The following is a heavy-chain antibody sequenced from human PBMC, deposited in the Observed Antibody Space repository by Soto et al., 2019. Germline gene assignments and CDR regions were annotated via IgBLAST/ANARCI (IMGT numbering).Heavy chain of an antibody. CDR3: AHRVLRTVFGLVTTTAIYFDF. CDR1: GFSLTTSGVG. V-gene: IGHV2-5*02. CDR2: IYWDDDK. Sequence: QITLNESGPTQVKPRQTLTLTCTFSGFSLTTSGVGVGWIRQSPGKAPEWLALIYWDDDKRYSPSLKSRLSITKDTSKNQVLLTMADLDPADTATYYCAHRVLRTVFGLVTTTAIYFDFWGQGTPVAVSS. D-gene: IGHD3-3*01. J-gene: IGHJ4*02.